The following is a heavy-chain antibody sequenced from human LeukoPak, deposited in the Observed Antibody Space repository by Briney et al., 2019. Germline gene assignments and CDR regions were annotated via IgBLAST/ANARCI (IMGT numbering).Heavy chain of an antibody. Sequence: GGSLRLSCAASGFTFSSYSMNWVRQAPGKGLEWVSYISSRSSATYYADSVKGRSTISRDNAKNSLYLQMNSLRAEDTAVYFCASGNYGGTGAWGQGTLVTVSS. D-gene: IGHD4-23*01. CDR3: ASGNYGGTGA. V-gene: IGHV3-48*01. J-gene: IGHJ5*02. CDR1: GFTFSSYS. CDR2: ISSRSSAT.